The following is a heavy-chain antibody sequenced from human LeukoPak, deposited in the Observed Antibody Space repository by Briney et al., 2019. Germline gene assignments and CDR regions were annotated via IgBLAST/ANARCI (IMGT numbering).Heavy chain of an antibody. CDR3: ARERWHCRVNCYSVYYYALDV. D-gene: IGHD2-15*01. CDR1: GYTFTNYA. V-gene: IGHV1-3*01. Sequence: ASVKVSCKGSGYTFTNYAVHWVRQAPGQRLEWLGWINPDNGDTKYSQNFQGRVTVTSDTSAATAYVELNSLTSEDTAVYYCARERWHCRVNCYSVYYYALDVWGQGTTVTVSS. J-gene: IGHJ6*02. CDR2: INPDNGDT.